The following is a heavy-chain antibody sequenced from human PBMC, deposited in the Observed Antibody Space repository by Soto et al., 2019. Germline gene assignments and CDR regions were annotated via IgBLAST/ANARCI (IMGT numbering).Heavy chain of an antibody. J-gene: IGHJ4*02. CDR2: IYYSGST. CDR3: ARRWGRTFDY. V-gene: IGHV4-59*01. CDR1: GGSMSSYY. D-gene: IGHD7-27*01. Sequence: SETLSLTCTVSGGSMSSYYWSWIRQPPGKGLEWIGYIYYSGSTNYNPSLKSRVTMSVDTSKNQFSLNLSSVTAADTAVYYCARRWGRTFDYWGQGTLVTVSS.